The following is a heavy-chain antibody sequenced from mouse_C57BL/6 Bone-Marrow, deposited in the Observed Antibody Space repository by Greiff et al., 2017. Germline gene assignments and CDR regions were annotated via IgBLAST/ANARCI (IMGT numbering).Heavy chain of an antibody. CDR1: GFTFSSYA. V-gene: IGHV5-9-1*02. J-gene: IGHJ1*03. CDR2: ISSGGDYI. D-gene: IGHD2-3*01. CDR3: TRGQGRDGYRYFDV. Sequence: EVKLMESGEGLVKPGGSLKLSCAASGFTFSSYAMSWVRQTPEKRLEWVAYISSGGDYIYYADTVKGRFTISRDNARNTLYLQMISLKCENTARYYCTRGQGRDGYRYFDVWGTGTTVTVSS.